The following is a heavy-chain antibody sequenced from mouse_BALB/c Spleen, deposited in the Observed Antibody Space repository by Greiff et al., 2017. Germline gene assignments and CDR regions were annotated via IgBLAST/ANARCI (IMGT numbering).Heavy chain of an antibody. J-gene: IGHJ2*01. V-gene: IGHV1S137*01. CDR1: GYTFTDYA. Sequence: QVQLQQSGAELVRPGVSVKISCKGSGYTFTDYAMHWVKQSHAKSLEWFGVISTYYGDASYNQKFKGKATMTVDKSSSTAYMELARLTSEDSAIYYCAREVRELVYFDYWGQGTTLTVSS. CDR3: AREVRELVYFDY. D-gene: IGHD2-14*01. CDR2: ISTYYGDA.